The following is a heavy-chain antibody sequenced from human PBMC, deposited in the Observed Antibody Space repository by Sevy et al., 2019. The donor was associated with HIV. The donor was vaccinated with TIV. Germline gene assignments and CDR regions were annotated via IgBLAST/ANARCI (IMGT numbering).Heavy chain of an antibody. CDR3: VKEGGGEGGDH. CDR2: IQYDGSNK. CDR1: GFSFSSYG. V-gene: IGHV3-30*02. D-gene: IGHD2-21*01. Sequence: LTCAASGFSFSSYGMHWVRQARGKGLAWMSYIQYDGSNKDYADSVKGRFTMSRDNSKNTLYLQMNSLRVGDTAVFYCVKEGGGEGGDHWGQGTLVTVSS. J-gene: IGHJ4*02.